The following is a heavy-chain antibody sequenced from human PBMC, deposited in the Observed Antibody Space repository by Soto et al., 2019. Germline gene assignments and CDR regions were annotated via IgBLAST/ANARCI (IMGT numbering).Heavy chain of an antibody. CDR3: ARSYSTGWYYFDY. Sequence: GSLRLSYAASGFTFSSYSMNWVRQAPGKGLEWIGYIHYSGSTNYNPSLKSRVTISVDTSKNQFSLKLSSVTAADTAVYYCARSYSTGWYYFDYWGQGTLVTVSS. CDR2: IHYSGST. J-gene: IGHJ4*02. V-gene: IGHV4-59*03. CDR1: GFTFSSYS. D-gene: IGHD6-19*01.